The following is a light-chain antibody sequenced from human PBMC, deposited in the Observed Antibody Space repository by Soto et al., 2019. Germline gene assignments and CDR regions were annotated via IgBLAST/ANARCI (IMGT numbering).Light chain of an antibody. Sequence: EIVMTQSPATVSVSPGERATLSCRASQGIATNLAWYQQKPGQSPRLLIHGASTRATGIPARFSGSGSGTEFTLTISSLQSEDFALYYCQQYHNWLTFGQGTKVDIK. CDR1: QGIATN. CDR3: QQYHNWLT. V-gene: IGKV3D-15*01. CDR2: GAS. J-gene: IGKJ1*01.